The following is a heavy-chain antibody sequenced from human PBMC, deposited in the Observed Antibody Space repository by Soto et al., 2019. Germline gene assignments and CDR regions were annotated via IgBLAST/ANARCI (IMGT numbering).Heavy chain of an antibody. CDR1: GFTFSSYA. V-gene: IGHV3-23*01. J-gene: IGHJ4*02. CDR3: AHSPNLPHIDAQFDY. Sequence: GGSLRLSCAASGFTFSSYAMSWVRQAPGKGLEWVSLISASGASTYYADSVKGRFTISRDNSENTLYLQMNSLRAEDTAVYYCAHSPNLPHIDAQFDYWGQGTLVTVSS. CDR2: ISASGAST. D-gene: IGHD2-21*01.